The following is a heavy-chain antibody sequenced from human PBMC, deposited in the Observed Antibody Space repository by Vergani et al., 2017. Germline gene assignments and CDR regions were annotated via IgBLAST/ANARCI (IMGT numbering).Heavy chain of an antibody. CDR1: GFSVNTYW. D-gene: IGHD2-8*02. V-gene: IGHV3-74*03. J-gene: IGHJ5*01. Sequence: EVQLVESGGGSVQSGGSLRLSCVASGFSVNTYWMHWVRQVPGKGLMWVARIDEYGNRATYGDFETGRFTISRDNAKNTVFLQMNNLRADDAGVYYCVRTKYCTGIACITRFSSWGQGALVTVSS. CDR3: VRTKYCTGIACITRFSS. CDR2: IDEYGNRA.